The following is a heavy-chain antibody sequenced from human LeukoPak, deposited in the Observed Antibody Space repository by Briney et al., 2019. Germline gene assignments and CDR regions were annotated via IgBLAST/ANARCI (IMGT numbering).Heavy chain of an antibody. V-gene: IGHV3-30*02. D-gene: IGHD5-12*01. Sequence: GGSLRVSCAASGFTFSSYGMHWVRQAPGKGLEWVAFIRYDGSNKYYADSVKGRFTISRDNSKNTLYLQMNSLRAEDTAVYYCANGGGIVATYWGQGTLVTVSS. CDR2: IRYDGSNK. CDR1: GFTFSSYG. CDR3: ANGGGIVATY. J-gene: IGHJ4*02.